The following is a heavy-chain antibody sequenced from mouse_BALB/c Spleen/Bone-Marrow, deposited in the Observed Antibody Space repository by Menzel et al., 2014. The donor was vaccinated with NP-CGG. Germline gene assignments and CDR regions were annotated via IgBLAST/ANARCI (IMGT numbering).Heavy chain of an antibody. J-gene: IGHJ3*01. Sequence: VQLKHSGPELVKPGASMKVSCKASGYAFTSYNMYWVKQSHGKSLEWIGYIDPYNGGTSYNQKFKGKATLTVDKSSSTAYMHLNSLTSEDSAVYYCARENYGSSPAYWGQGTLVTVSA. CDR2: IDPYNGGT. CDR1: GYAFTSYN. D-gene: IGHD1-1*01. V-gene: IGHV1S135*01. CDR3: ARENYGSSPAY.